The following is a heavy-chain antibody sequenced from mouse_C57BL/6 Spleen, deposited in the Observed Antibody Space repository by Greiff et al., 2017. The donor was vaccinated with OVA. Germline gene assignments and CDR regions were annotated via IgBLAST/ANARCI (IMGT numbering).Heavy chain of an antibody. Sequence: QVQLQQSGAELVRPGASVKLSCKASGYTFTDYYINWVKQRPGQRLEWIARIYPGSGNTYYNEKFKGKATLTAEKSSSTAYMQLSSLTSEDSAVYFCARGDNLSLSRGDYFDYWGQGTTLTVSS. D-gene: IGHD1-2*01. CDR2: IYPGSGNT. V-gene: IGHV1-76*01. CDR1: GYTFTDYY. J-gene: IGHJ2*01. CDR3: ARGDNLSLSRGDYFDY.